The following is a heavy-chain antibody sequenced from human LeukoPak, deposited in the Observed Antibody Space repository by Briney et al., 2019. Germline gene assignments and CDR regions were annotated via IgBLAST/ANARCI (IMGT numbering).Heavy chain of an antibody. CDR3: ARDGNFDY. CDR1: GDSVSSNSAA. J-gene: IGHJ4*02. Sequence: SQTLSLTCAISGDSVSSNSAAWNWIRQSPSRGLEWLGRTYYRSKWYNDYAVSVKSRLTITPDTSKNQFSLNVSSVTAADTAVYYCARDGNFDYWGQGTLVTVSS. V-gene: IGHV6-1*01. D-gene: IGHD2/OR15-2a*01. CDR2: TYYRSKWYN.